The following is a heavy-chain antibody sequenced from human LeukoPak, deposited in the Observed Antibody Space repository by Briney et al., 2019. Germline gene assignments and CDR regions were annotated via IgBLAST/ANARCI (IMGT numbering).Heavy chain of an antibody. V-gene: IGHV1-8*01. D-gene: IGHD3-16*02. J-gene: IGHJ6*02. Sequence: ASVNVCCKASGYTFTSYDINWVRQATGQGLEWMGWMDPNSGNTGYAQKFQGRVTMTRNTSISTAYMELSSLRSEDTAVYYCARSLSLYYYYYGMDVWGQGTTVTVSS. CDR3: ARSLSLYYYYYGMDV. CDR2: MDPNSGNT. CDR1: GYTFTSYD.